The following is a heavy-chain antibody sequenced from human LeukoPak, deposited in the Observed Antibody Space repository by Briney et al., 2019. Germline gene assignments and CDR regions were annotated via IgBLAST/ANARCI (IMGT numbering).Heavy chain of an antibody. V-gene: IGHV4-4*07. CDR3: ATGDGYNSFDY. CDR2: IYTSGST. CDR1: GGSFSSYY. Sequence: SETLSLTCTVAGGSFSSYYWSWIRQPAGKGLEWIGRIYTSGSTNYNSSLKSRVTMSVDTSKNQVSLKLSSVTAADTAVYYCATGDGYNSFDYWGQGTLVTVSS. D-gene: IGHD5-24*01. J-gene: IGHJ4*02.